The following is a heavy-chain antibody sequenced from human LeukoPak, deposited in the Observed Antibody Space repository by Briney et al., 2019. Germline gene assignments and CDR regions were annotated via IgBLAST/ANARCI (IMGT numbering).Heavy chain of an antibody. CDR1: GFTFSSYG. D-gene: IGHD3-10*01. J-gene: IGHJ4*02. CDR3: AREWALWGSGSYLDY. CDR2: ISYDGSNK. Sequence: GGSLRLSCAASGFTFSSYGMHWVRQAPGKGLEWVAVISYDGSNKYYADSVKGRFTISRDNSKNTLYLQMNSLRAEDTAVYYCAREWALWGSGSYLDYWGQGTLVTVSS. V-gene: IGHV3-30*03.